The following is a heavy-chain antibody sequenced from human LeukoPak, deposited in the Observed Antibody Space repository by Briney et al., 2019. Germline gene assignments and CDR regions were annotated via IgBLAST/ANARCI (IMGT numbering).Heavy chain of an antibody. D-gene: IGHD3-3*01. CDR2: ISAYNGNT. J-gene: IGHJ6*03. CDR1: GYTFTSYG. V-gene: IGHV1-18*01. Sequence: ASVKVSCKASGYTFTSYGISWVRQPPGQGLEWMGWISAYNGNTNYAQNLQGRVTMTTDTSTSTAYMELRSLRSDDTAVYYCARGEYYDFWSGYCSGYYYYMDVWGKGTTVTVSS. CDR3: ARGEYYDFWSGYCSGYYYYMDV.